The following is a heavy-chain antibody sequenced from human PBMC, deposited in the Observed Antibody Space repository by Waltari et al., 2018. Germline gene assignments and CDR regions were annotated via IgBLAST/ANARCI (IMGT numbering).Heavy chain of an antibody. J-gene: IGHJ5*02. Sequence: QVQLVQSGAEVKKPGASVKVSCKASGYTFTGYYMPSVRQAPGQGLEWMGRINPNSGGTNYAQKFQGRVTMTRDTSISTAYMELSRLRSDDTAVYYCARPKEGSNSNWFDPWGQGTLVTVSS. CDR1: GYTFTGYY. V-gene: IGHV1-2*06. CDR3: ARPKEGSNSNWFDP. CDR2: INPNSGGT.